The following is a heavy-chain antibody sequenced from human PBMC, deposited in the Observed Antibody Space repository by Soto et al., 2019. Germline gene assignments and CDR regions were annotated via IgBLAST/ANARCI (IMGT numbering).Heavy chain of an antibody. CDR1: GYTFTSHG. J-gene: IGHJ5*02. CDR3: ARDFGVVITHNWFDP. D-gene: IGHD3-3*01. Sequence: ASVKVSCKASGYTFTSHGISWVRQAPGQGLEWMGWISAYNGNTNYPQKVQGRVTMTTDTSTSTAYMELRSLRSDDTAVYYCARDFGVVITHNWFDPWGQGTLVTVSS. V-gene: IGHV1-18*04. CDR2: ISAYNGNT.